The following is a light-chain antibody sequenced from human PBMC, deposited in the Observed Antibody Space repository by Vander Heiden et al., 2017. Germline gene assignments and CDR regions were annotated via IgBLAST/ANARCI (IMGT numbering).Light chain of an antibody. CDR1: QSVLSSSYNSDC. CDR3: QQYCNSPWT. V-gene: IGKV4-1*01. Sequence: DIVMTQSPAPLAVSLGERATINCKSSQSVLSSSYNSDCLAWHQQKPGQPPRVLIYWASTRESGVPDRFSGSGSGTDFTLTISSLQAEDVAVYYCQQYCNSPWTFGQGTKVEIK. CDR2: WAS. J-gene: IGKJ1*01.